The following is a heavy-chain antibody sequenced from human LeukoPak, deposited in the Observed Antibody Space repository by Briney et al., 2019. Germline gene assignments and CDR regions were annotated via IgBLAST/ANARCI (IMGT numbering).Heavy chain of an antibody. D-gene: IGHD5-24*01. CDR1: GGSISSYY. J-gene: IGHJ3*02. V-gene: IGHV4-59*08. CDR2: IYYSGST. Sequence: SETLSLTCTVSGGSISSYYWSWIRQPPGKGLEWIGYIYYSGSTNSNPSLKSRVTISVDASKNQFSLKVRSVTAADTAVYYCASTSNYAFNIWGQGTMVTVSS. CDR3: ASTSNYAFNI.